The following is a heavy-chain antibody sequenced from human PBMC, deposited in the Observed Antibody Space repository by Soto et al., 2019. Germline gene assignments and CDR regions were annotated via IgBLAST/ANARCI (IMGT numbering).Heavy chain of an antibody. J-gene: IGHJ5*02. CDR1: GFSLTTPGAG. CDR2: IYWNDDK. Sequence: QITLKESGPTLVRPTQTLTLTCTFSGFSLTTPGAGVGWIRQPPGKALEWLALIYWNDDKRYSPSLKNRLTITKDTSKNQVVLIMTNVDPVDTATYYCAHRGYGHYPRDNWFDPWGQGVPVIVSS. D-gene: IGHD4-17*01. V-gene: IGHV2-5*01. CDR3: AHRGYGHYPRDNWFDP.